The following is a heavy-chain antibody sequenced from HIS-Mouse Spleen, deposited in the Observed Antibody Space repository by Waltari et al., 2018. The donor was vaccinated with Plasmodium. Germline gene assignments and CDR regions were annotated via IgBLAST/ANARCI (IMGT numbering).Heavy chain of an antibody. CDR2: IIPILGIA. CDR1: GGTFSSSA. J-gene: IGHJ3*02. Sequence: QVQLVQSGAEVKKPGSSVKVSCKASGGTFSSSAISWVRQAPGQGLAWMGRIIPILGIANYAQKFQGRVTITADKSTSTAYMELSSLRSEDTAVYYCAGSLGYSYGYAFDIWGQGTMVTVSS. D-gene: IGHD5-18*01. CDR3: AGSLGYSYGYAFDI. V-gene: IGHV1-69*04.